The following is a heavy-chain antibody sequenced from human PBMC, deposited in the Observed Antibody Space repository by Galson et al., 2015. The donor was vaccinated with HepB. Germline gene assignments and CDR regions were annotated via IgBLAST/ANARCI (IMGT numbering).Heavy chain of an antibody. CDR1: GYTFTSYG. J-gene: IGHJ5*02. Sequence: SVKVSCKASGYTFTSYGFSWVRQAPGQGLEWMGWISAHNGNTNYAQNLQGRVTMTTDTSTSTAYMELRSLRSDDTAVYYCARDRLYCSGGSCYEGWFDPWGQGTLVTVSS. V-gene: IGHV1-18*01. CDR2: ISAHNGNT. D-gene: IGHD2-15*01. CDR3: ARDRLYCSGGSCYEGWFDP.